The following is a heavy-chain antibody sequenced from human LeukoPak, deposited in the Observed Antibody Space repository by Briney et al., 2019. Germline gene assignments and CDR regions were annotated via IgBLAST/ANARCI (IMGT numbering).Heavy chain of an antibody. Sequence: GESLQISCKASGYSFTNYWIGWVRQLPGIGLEWMGIIYPGDSDSRYSPSFQGQVTISADKSISTAYLQWSSLKASDTAMYYCARQVAYTSGRTFDFWGQGTLVTASS. J-gene: IGHJ4*02. CDR3: ARQVAYTSGRTFDF. CDR1: GYSFTNYW. V-gene: IGHV5-51*01. CDR2: IYPGDSDS. D-gene: IGHD6-19*01.